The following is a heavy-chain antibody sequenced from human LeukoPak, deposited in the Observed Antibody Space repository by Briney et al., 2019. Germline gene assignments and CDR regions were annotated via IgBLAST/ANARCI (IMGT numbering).Heavy chain of an antibody. V-gene: IGHV4-59*01. D-gene: IGHD3-10*01. CDR1: GGSISSYY. CDR2: IYYSGST. Sequence: PSETLSLTCTVSGGSISSYYWSWIRQPPGKGLEWIGYIYYSGSTNYNPSLKSRVTISVDTSKNQFSLKLSSVTAADTAVYYCARDMVRGPSDAFDIWGQGTMVTVSS. J-gene: IGHJ3*02. CDR3: ARDMVRGPSDAFDI.